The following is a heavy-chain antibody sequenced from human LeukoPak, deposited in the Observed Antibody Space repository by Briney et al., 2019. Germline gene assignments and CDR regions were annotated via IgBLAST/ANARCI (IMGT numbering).Heavy chain of an antibody. V-gene: IGHV1-69*06. CDR1: GGTFSSYA. CDR2: IIPIFGTA. J-gene: IGHJ4*02. D-gene: IGHD3-10*01. CDR3: ARDSSIAAREHFGELLYPSGLDY. Sequence: GASVKVSCKASGGTFSSYAISWVRQAPGQGLEWMGGIIPIFGTANYAQKFQGRVTITADKSTSTAYMELSSLRSEDTAVYYCARDSSIAAREHFGELLYPSGLDYWGQGTLVTVSS.